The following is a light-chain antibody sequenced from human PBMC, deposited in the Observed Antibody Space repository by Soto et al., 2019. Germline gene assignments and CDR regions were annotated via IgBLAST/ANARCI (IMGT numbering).Light chain of an antibody. Sequence: QSVLPQSHSVSAAPGQKVTISCSGSSSNIGNNYVSWYQQLPGTAPKLLIYDNNKRPSGIPDRFSGSKSGTSATLGITGLQTGDEADYYCGTLDSGLSAVVFGGGTQLTVL. J-gene: IGLJ2*01. CDR3: GTLDSGLSAVV. CDR2: DNN. CDR1: SSNIGNNY. V-gene: IGLV1-51*01.